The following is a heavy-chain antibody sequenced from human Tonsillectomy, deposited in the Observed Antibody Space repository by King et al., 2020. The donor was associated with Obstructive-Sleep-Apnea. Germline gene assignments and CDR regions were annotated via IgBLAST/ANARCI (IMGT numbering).Heavy chain of an antibody. Sequence: VQLVESGAEVKKPGASVKVSCKASGYTFTAYFMHWVRQAPGQGLEWMGWINPDSGGTNYAQKFQGRVTLTRDTSINTAYMELERVTSDDTAVYYCARDLSPPRTYYFDYWGQGTLVTVSS. J-gene: IGHJ4*02. CDR3: ARDLSPPRTYYFDY. D-gene: IGHD1-14*01. CDR1: GYTFTAYF. CDR2: INPDSGGT. V-gene: IGHV1-2*02.